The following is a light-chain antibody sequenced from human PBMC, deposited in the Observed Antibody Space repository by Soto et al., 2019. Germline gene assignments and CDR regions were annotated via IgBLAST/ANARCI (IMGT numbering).Light chain of an antibody. Sequence: LVMTQSPGTLSVSPGERATLSCRTRTSISSALDWYQAKVGQPPKLLIYGASTRATGIPARFSGSGSGTESTTTISLLLSEDSANYYGHQYSNSQTFGQGTKVEV. J-gene: IGKJ1*01. CDR3: HQYSNSQT. CDR2: GAS. CDR1: TSISSA. V-gene: IGKV3-15*01.